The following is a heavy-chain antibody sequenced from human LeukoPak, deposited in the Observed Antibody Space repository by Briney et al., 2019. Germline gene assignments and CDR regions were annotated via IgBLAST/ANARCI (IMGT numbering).Heavy chain of an antibody. CDR2: INWNGGST. CDR3: VRNRYGYGSGGYSPEHFHH. CDR1: GFAFDDSV. D-gene: IGHD2-15*01. J-gene: IGHJ1*01. V-gene: IGHV3-20*04. Sequence: GGSLRLSCAASGFAFDDSVMSWVRQAPGKGLEWVSGINWNGGSTGYADSVKGRFTISRDNPKKSMYLQINSLRAEDTAVYFCVRNRYGYGSGGYSPEHFHHWGQGTLVTVSS.